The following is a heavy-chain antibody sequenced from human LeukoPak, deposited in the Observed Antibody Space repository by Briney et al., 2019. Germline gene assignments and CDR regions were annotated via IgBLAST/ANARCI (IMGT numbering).Heavy chain of an antibody. V-gene: IGHV3-23*01. Sequence: GGSLRLSCVGSGFTFRSHAMSWVRQAPGEGLEFVSGIYENGGTTYYADSVKGRFSISRDNSKNTLYLQMDSLRGEDTAVYYCAKDFRIGYSAHFDYWGQGALVTVSP. CDR2: IYENGGTT. J-gene: IGHJ4*02. CDR3: AKDFRIGYSAHFDY. CDR1: GFTFRSHA. D-gene: IGHD2-21*01.